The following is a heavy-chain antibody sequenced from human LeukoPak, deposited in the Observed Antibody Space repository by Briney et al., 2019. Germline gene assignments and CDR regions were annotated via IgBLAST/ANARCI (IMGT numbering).Heavy chain of an antibody. CDR3: ARASRAARLHY. CDR1: GGSFSGYY. J-gene: IGHJ4*02. D-gene: IGHD6-6*01. V-gene: IGHV4-34*01. CDR2: INHSGST. Sequence: PSETLSLTCAVYGGSFSGYYWSWIRQPPGKGLEWIGEINHSGSTNYNPSLKSRVTISVDTSKNQFSLQLTSVTAAATAVYYCARASRAARLHYWGQGTLVTVSS.